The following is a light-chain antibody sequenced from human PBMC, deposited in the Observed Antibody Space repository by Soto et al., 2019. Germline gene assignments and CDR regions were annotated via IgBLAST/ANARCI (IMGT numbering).Light chain of an antibody. J-gene: IGKJ5*01. V-gene: IGKV1-33*01. Sequence: DLQMTQSPSSLSASVGDRVTITCQASQDITKYLNWYQQKPGKAPKLLIHDASSLKTGVPSRFSGSGSGTDFTFTINSLQPDDTATYFCQQHHDLPITFGQGTRLEIK. CDR2: DAS. CDR1: QDITKY. CDR3: QQHHDLPIT.